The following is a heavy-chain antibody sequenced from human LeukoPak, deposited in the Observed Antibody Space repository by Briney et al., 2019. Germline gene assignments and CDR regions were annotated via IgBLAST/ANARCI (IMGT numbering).Heavy chain of an antibody. Sequence: GGSLRLSCAASGFSFSTYSMNWVRQAPGKGLQWVSYISSGSSAIYYTDSVKGRFTITRDDAKNSVYLQMNSLRAEDTAVYYCARVYCSGGSCYDQTFDYWGQGTLVTVSS. D-gene: IGHD2-15*01. J-gene: IGHJ4*02. CDR3: ARVYCSGGSCYDQTFDY. CDR2: ISSGSSAI. CDR1: GFSFSTYS. V-gene: IGHV3-48*01.